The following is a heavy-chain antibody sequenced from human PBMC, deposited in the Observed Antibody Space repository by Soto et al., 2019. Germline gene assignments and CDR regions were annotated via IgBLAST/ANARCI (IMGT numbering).Heavy chain of an antibody. D-gene: IGHD3-22*01. CDR1: GYSFSNHW. Sequence: GESLKISCEGVGYSFSNHWIAWVRQMPEKGLEWMGTIYPGDSDMRYSPSFRGQVTISADKSISTAYLQWSSLKASDTAMYYCARHPPITMIVVVISGYYYGMDVWGQGTTVTVSS. CDR2: IYPGDSDM. J-gene: IGHJ6*02. CDR3: ARHPPITMIVVVISGYYYGMDV. V-gene: IGHV5-51*01.